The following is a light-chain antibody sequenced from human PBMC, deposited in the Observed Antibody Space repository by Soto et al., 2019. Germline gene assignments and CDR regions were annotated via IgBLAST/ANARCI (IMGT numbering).Light chain of an antibody. CDR1: SSNIGSNH. Sequence: QSVLTQPPSASGTPGQRVTISCSGSSSNIGSNHVYWFQQLRGTAPKLLIYTNNQRPSGVPDRFSGSKSGTSASLAISGLRSEDEADYYCAAWDDSLSGPVFGGGTQLTVL. V-gene: IGLV1-47*01. CDR2: TNN. CDR3: AAWDDSLSGPV. J-gene: IGLJ3*02.